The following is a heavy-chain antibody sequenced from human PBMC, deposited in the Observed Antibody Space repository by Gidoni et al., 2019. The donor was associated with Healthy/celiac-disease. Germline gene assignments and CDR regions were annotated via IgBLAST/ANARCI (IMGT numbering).Heavy chain of an antibody. J-gene: IGHJ1*01. V-gene: IGHV1-2*02. D-gene: IGHD6-19*01. CDR1: GSTFTGYY. Sequence: QVQLVQSGAEVKKPGASVKVSCTASGSTFTGYYMPWVRQAPGQGLEWMGWINPNSGGTNYAQKFQGRVTMTRDTSISTAYMELSRLRSDDTAVYYCASAIAVAGIAEYFQHWGQGTLVTVSS. CDR2: INPNSGGT. CDR3: ASAIAVAGIAEYFQH.